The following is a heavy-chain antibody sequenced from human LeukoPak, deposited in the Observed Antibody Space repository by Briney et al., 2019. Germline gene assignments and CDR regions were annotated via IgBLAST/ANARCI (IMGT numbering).Heavy chain of an antibody. CDR1: GGSISSYY. CDR2: IYYSGST. D-gene: IGHD3-22*01. J-gene: IGHJ4*02. Sequence: SETLSLTCTVSGGSISSYYWSWIRQPPGKGLEWIGYIYYSGSTNYNPSLKSRVTISVDTSKNQFSLKLGSMTAADTAVYYCARHRYYYDSSAYHFDYWGQGTLVTVSS. CDR3: ARHRYYYDSSAYHFDY. V-gene: IGHV4-59*08.